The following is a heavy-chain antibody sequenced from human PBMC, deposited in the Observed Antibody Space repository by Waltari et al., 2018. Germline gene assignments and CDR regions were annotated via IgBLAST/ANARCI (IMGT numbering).Heavy chain of an antibody. CDR1: GFTFSSYA. CDR2: ISGSGGST. V-gene: IGHV3-23*01. Sequence: EVQLLESGGGLVQPGGSLRLSCAASGFTFSSYAMSWVRQAPGKGLEWVSAISGSGGSTYYADSVKGRFTISRDNSKNTLYLQMNSLRAEDTAVYYCAKDSRRWTRGASGGSPGDYWGQGTLVTVSS. D-gene: IGHD2-15*01. J-gene: IGHJ4*02. CDR3: AKDSRRWTRGASGGSPGDY.